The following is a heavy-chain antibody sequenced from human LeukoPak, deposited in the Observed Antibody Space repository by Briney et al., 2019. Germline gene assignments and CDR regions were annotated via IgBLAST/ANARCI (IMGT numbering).Heavy chain of an antibody. CDR1: GFTFSSHA. CDR3: ARDFSGNYSSDY. Sequence: GGSLRLSCAASGFTFSSHAMHWVRQAPGKGLEWVAFISYDGTKKSYADSVEGRFTISRDNSKNTLFLQTNSLRVEDTALYYCARDFSGNYSSDYYGQGTLVTVSS. D-gene: IGHD1-26*01. J-gene: IGHJ4*02. CDR2: ISYDGTKK. V-gene: IGHV3-30*04.